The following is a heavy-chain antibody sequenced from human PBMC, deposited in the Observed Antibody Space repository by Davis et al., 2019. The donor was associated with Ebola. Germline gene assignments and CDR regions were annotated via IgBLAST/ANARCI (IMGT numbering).Heavy chain of an antibody. Sequence: GGSLRPSCAASGFTSSSYSMHWVGKAQGKGLEWVSYISGYSSTISYADSVKGRFTISRDNAKNSLYLQMNSLRDEDTAVYYCARDFPAQDSRGYYHNTFDIWGQGTMVTVSS. D-gene: IGHD3-22*01. CDR1: GFTSSSYS. V-gene: IGHV3-48*02. CDR3: ARDFPAQDSRGYYHNTFDI. CDR2: ISGYSSTI. J-gene: IGHJ3*02.